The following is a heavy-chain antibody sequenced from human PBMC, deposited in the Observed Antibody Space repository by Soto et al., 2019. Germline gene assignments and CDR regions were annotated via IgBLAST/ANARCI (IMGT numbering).Heavy chain of an antibody. J-gene: IGHJ4*02. V-gene: IGHV3-72*01. Sequence: PGGSLRLSCAVSGFTFGDHYMDWVRQAPGKGLEWVGRIRNKAHSYSTAYAASVKGRLTFSRDDSKNSVYLQMNSLKPEDTAVYYCVRTIQPATTTYFDSWGQGTLVTVSS. D-gene: IGHD1-1*01. CDR3: VRTIQPATTTYFDS. CDR1: GFTFGDHY. CDR2: IRNKAHSYST.